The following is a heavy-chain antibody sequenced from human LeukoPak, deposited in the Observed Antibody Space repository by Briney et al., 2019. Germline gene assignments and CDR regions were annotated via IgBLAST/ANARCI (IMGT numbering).Heavy chain of an antibody. D-gene: IGHD6-13*01. CDR3: ARDKGSSWSDAIDI. CDR2: ISIPGSI. CDR1: GFTVSSNY. V-gene: IGHV3-53*01. J-gene: IGHJ3*02. Sequence: GGSLRLSCAASGFTVSSNYMTWVRQAPGKGLEWVSVISIPGSITYEEYVKGRFSTSRENSKNTLYLQMNSLRAGDTAVYYCARDKGSSWSDAIDIWGQGTMVTVSS.